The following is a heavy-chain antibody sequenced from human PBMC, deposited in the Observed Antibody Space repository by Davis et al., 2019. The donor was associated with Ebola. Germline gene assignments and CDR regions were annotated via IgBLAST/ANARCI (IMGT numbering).Heavy chain of an antibody. CDR1: RYTFTNYY. CDR3: TTPGGQESGYDVFDI. J-gene: IGHJ3*02. CDR2: HHPNAGRT. V-gene: IGHV1-46*03. D-gene: IGHD5-12*01. Sequence: ASVPVSCLASRYTFTNYYMHWVRQPPGQGLEGMGMHHPNAGRTIYEQKFQGRVTETRDTSTTTVYMDLSSLRSEDTALYYCTTPGGQESGYDVFDIWGQGTMVTGSS.